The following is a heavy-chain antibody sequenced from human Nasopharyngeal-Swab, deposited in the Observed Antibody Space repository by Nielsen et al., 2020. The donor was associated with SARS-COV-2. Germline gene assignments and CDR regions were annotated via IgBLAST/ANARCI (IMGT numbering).Heavy chain of an antibody. CDR3: AVGQHAGAFDY. Sequence: GESLKISCATSGCTFSPYTMSWIRQAPGKGLEWISYISDSGTTKYADSVKGRFTISRDNAQNSVYLQLNSLRAEDTAVYYCAVGQHAGAFDYWGQGTLVTVSS. CDR2: ISDSGTT. CDR1: GCTFSPYT. J-gene: IGHJ4*02. D-gene: IGHD1-26*01. V-gene: IGHV3-11*04.